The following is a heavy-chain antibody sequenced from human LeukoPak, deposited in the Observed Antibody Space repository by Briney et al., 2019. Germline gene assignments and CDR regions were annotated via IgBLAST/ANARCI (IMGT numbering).Heavy chain of an antibody. J-gene: IGHJ4*02. Sequence: PGRSLTLSCAASGFTFRSYGMHWVRQAPGKGLEWVAVIWYDGSTKYYADSVKGRFTISRDNSKNTLYLQMNSLRAEDTDVYYCAKDLYYYDSRGYLLDYWGQGTLVTVSS. V-gene: IGHV3-33*06. CDR3: AKDLYYYDSRGYLLDY. CDR2: IWYDGSTK. CDR1: GFTFRSYG. D-gene: IGHD3-22*01.